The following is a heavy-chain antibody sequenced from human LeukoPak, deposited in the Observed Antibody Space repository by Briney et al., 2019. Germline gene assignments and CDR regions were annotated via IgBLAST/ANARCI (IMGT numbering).Heavy chain of an antibody. CDR1: GGTFSSYA. CDR3: ARVDSSGSPVDY. D-gene: IGHD6-19*01. V-gene: IGHV1-69*13. CDR2: IIPIFGTA. Sequence: PVKVSCKASGGTFSSYAISWVRQAPGQGLEWMGGIIPIFGTANYAQKFQGRVTITADESTSTAYMELSSLRSEDTAVYYCARVDSSGSPVDYWGQGTLVTVSS. J-gene: IGHJ4*02.